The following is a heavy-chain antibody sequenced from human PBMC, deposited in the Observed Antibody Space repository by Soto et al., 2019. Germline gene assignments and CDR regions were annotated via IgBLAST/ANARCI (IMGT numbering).Heavy chain of an antibody. CDR3: AREENCSDGVCYSEYFQR. J-gene: IGHJ1*01. CDR2: VNPSGGST. Sequence: QVQLVQSGAEVKKPGASVKVSYKASGYIFTAYSMHWVRQAPGQGLEWMGVVNPSGGSTNYAQRFQGRITMTRDTSTSTVYMDLKFLTSEDTAVYYCAREENCSDGVCYSEYFQRWGQGTLVTVSS. V-gene: IGHV1-46*01. CDR1: GYIFTAYS. D-gene: IGHD2-15*01.